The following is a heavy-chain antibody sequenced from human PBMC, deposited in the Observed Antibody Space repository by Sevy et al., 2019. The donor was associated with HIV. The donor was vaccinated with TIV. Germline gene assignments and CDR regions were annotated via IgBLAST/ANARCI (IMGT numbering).Heavy chain of an antibody. CDR2: ISGNGENR. CDR3: ARDGRGISAFDI. CDR1: EFTFSSHA. Sequence: GGSLRLSCAASEFTFSSHAVSWVRQAPGKGLEWVSAISGNGENRHYADSVRGWFTISRDNFKNTLYLQMNSLRAEDTALYYCARDGRGISAFDIWGQGTMVTVSS. J-gene: IGHJ3*02. D-gene: IGHD3-3*02. V-gene: IGHV3-23*01.